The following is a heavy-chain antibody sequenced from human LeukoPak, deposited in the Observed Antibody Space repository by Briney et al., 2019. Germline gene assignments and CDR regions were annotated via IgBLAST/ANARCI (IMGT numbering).Heavy chain of an antibody. CDR2: IYHSGST. V-gene: IGHV4-38-2*02. D-gene: IGHD3-10*01. Sequence: SETLSLTCAVSGYSISSGYYWGWIRQPPGKGLEWIGSIYHSGSTYYNPSLKSRVTISVDTSKNQFSLKLSSVTAADTAVYYCAREGTGGLWFGELSYDWFDPWGQGTLATVSS. CDR3: AREGTGGLWFGELSYDWFDP. J-gene: IGHJ5*02. CDR1: GYSISSGYY.